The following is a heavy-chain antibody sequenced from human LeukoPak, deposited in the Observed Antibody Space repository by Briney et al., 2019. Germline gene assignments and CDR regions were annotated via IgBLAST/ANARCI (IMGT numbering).Heavy chain of an antibody. Sequence: ASVKVSCKASGYTFTGYYMHWVRQAPGRGPEWMGWINPNSGGTNYAQKFQGRVTMTRDTSISTAYMELSRLRSDDTAVYYCARDTNDSSGPVDYWGQGTLVTVSS. D-gene: IGHD3-22*01. V-gene: IGHV1-2*02. CDR2: INPNSGGT. CDR1: GYTFTGYY. J-gene: IGHJ4*02. CDR3: ARDTNDSSGPVDY.